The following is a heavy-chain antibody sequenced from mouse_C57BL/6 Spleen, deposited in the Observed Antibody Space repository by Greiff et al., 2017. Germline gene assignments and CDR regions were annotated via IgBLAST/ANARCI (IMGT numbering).Heavy chain of an antibody. J-gene: IGHJ4*01. CDR1: GYTFTTYP. V-gene: IGHV1-47*01. D-gene: IGHD2-2*01. Sequence: QVQLKEPGAELVKPGASVKMSCKASGYTFTTYPIEWMKQNHGKSLEWIGNFHPYNDDTKYNEKFKGKATLTVEKSSSTVYLELSRLTSDDSAVYYCARTRVGYNYAMDYWGQGTSVTVSS. CDR2: FHPYNDDT. CDR3: ARTRVGYNYAMDY.